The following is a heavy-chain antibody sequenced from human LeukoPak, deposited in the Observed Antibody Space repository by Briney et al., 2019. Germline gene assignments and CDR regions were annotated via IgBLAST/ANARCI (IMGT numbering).Heavy chain of an antibody. CDR2: MNPNSGNT. J-gene: IGHJ5*02. Sequence: ASVTVYCTASGYTFTSYDINWVRLATGQGLEWMGWMNPNSGNTGYAQKFQGRVTMTRNTSIRTAYMELSSLRSEDTAVYYCARGRIGGYWFDPWGQGTLVTVSS. V-gene: IGHV1-8*01. CDR1: GYTFTSYD. D-gene: IGHD3-10*01. CDR3: ARGRIGGYWFDP.